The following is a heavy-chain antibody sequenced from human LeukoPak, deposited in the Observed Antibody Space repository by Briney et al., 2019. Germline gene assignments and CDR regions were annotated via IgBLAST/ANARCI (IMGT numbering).Heavy chain of an antibody. Sequence: SVKVSCKTSGFTFSNSAIQWVRQARGQRLEWIGWIGVGGGNTNYAQRFQDRVTITRDMSTSTAYMELRSLRSDDTAVYYCARDWIGYCSSTSCYGGDHWGQGTLVTVSS. CDR2: IGVGGGNT. CDR3: ARDWIGYCSSTSCYGGDH. V-gene: IGHV1-58*02. D-gene: IGHD2-2*01. CDR1: GFTFSNSA. J-gene: IGHJ4*02.